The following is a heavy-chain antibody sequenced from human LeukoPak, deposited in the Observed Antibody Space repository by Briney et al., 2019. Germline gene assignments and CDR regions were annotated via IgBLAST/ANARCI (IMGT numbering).Heavy chain of an antibody. CDR3: ANAIWFGESNIEY. Sequence: GGSLRLSCAASGFTLSSYSITWVRHAPGNGREWVSAIIGSVLSTYYAESVKGRFTISRDNFKLYLQMNTLRAEDTAVYYCANAIWFGESNIEYWGQGALVTVSS. CDR2: IIGSVLST. V-gene: IGHV3-23*01. J-gene: IGHJ4*02. D-gene: IGHD3-10*01. CDR1: GFTLSSYS.